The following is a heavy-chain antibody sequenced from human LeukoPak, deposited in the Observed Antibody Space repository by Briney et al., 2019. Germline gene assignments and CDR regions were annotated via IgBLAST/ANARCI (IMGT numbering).Heavy chain of an antibody. V-gene: IGHV3-21*01. CDR1: GFTFSSYS. CDR2: ISSSSSYI. J-gene: IGHJ4*02. D-gene: IGHD6-13*01. CDR3: ARVSSSWLYYFDY. Sequence: GGSLRLSCAASGFTFSSYSMNWVRQAPGKGLEWVSSISSSSSYIYYADSVKGRFTISRDNAKNSLHLQMNSLRAEDTAVYYCARVSSSWLYYFDYWGQGTLVTVSS.